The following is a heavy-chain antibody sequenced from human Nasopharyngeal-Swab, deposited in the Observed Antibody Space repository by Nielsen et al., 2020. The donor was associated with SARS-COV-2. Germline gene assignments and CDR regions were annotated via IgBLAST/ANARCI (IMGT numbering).Heavy chain of an antibody. V-gene: IGHV3-21*01. D-gene: IGHD1-26*01. J-gene: IGHJ6*02. CDR3: ARSKHSGSYSYGMDV. Sequence: GGSLRLSCAASGFTFSSYSMNWVRQAPGKGLEWVSSISSSSSYIYYADSVKGRFTISRDNAKNSLYLQMNSLRAEDTAVYYCARSKHSGSYSYGMDVWGQGTTVTVSS. CDR1: GFTFSSYS. CDR2: ISSSSSYI.